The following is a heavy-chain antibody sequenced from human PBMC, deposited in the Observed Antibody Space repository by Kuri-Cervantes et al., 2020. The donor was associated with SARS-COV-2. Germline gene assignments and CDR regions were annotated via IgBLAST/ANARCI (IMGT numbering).Heavy chain of an antibody. CDR2: INPSSGGT. J-gene: IGHJ4*02. CDR1: GYTFTGYY. CDR3: ARGNFPPYDFWSGYYTYYFDS. Sequence: ASVKVSCKASGYTFTGYYMHWVRQAPGQGLEWMGWINPSSGGTNYAQKFQGRVTMTRDTSISTAYMELSRLRSDDTAVYYCARGNFPPYDFWSGYYTYYFDSWGQGTLVTVS. V-gene: IGHV1-2*02. D-gene: IGHD3-3*01.